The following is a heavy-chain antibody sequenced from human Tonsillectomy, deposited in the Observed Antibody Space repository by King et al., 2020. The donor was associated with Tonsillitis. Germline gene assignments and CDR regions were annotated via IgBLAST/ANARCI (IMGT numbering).Heavy chain of an antibody. Sequence: VQLQQWGAGLLKPSETLSLTCAVYGGSFSGYYWSWIRQPPGKGLEWIGEINHSGSTNYNPSLKSRVTISVDTSKNQFSLKLSSVTAADTAVYYCARLQGNRIAAAGRAPFDYWGQGTLVTVSS. D-gene: IGHD6-13*01. CDR2: INHSGST. V-gene: IGHV4-34*01. CDR3: ARLQGNRIAAAGRAPFDY. J-gene: IGHJ4*02. CDR1: GGSFSGYY.